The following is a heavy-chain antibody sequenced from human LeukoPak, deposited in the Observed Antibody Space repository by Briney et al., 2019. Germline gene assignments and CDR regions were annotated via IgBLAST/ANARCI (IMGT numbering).Heavy chain of an antibody. CDR1: GGSISSSSYY. V-gene: IGHV4-39*01. CDR2: IYYSGST. CDR3: ALANYDILTGYSNWFDP. J-gene: IGHJ5*02. Sequence: SEALSLTCTDSGGSISSSSYYWGWIRQPPGKGLEWIGSIYYSGSTYYNPSLKSRVTISVDTSKNQFSLKLSSVTAADTAVYYCALANYDILTGYSNWFDPWGQGTLVTVSS. D-gene: IGHD3-9*01.